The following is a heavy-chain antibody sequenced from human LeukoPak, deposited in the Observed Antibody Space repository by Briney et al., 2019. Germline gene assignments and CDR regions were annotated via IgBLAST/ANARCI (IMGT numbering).Heavy chain of an antibody. CDR2: IRYDGSNK. J-gene: IGHJ4*02. CDR1: GFTFSTYG. CDR3: AKDKDPWKSTSISDFDY. Sequence: PGGSLRLSCAASGFTFSTYGMHWVRQAPGKGLERVAFIRYDGSNKYYAGSVKGRFTISRDNSKNTLYLQMNSLRAEDTAVYFCAKDKDPWKSTSISDFDYWGQGTLVTVSS. D-gene: IGHD1-1*01. V-gene: IGHV3-30*02.